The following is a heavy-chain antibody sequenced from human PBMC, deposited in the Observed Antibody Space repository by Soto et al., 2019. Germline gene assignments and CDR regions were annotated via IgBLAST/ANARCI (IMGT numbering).Heavy chain of an antibody. CDR2: IWFDGSNE. V-gene: IGHV3-33*01. Sequence: GGSLRLSCAASGFTFSNFGMHWVRQAPGKGLEWVTVIWFDGSNEFYADSVKGRLTISRDISKNTLYLQIHSLRAEDTAMYYCARFSEKFAFDYWGQGTRVTVSS. J-gene: IGHJ4*02. CDR3: ARFSEKFAFDY. CDR1: GFTFSNFG.